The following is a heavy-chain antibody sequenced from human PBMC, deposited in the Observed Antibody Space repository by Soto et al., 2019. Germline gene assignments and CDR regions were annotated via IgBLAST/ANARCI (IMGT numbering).Heavy chain of an antibody. CDR2: TSYDGSNN. J-gene: IGHJ4*02. Sequence: QVQLVESGGGVVQPGTSLRLSCVGSGFTFRSYVIHWVRQAPGKGLEWVALTSYDGSNNFYGDSVKGRFTISRDHSRNTVELPMDSLRLEDTSLYYCARWGTTGGLDVWGQGTLVSVSS. D-gene: IGHD3-16*01. CDR3: ARWGTTGGLDV. CDR1: GFTFRSYV. V-gene: IGHV3-33*05.